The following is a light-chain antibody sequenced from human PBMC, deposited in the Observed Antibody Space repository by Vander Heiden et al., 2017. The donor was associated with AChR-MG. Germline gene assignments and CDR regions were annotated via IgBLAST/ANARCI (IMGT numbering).Light chain of an antibody. CDR3: QQYNNWPYT. Sequence: EIVMTQSPATLSVSPGERATLSCRASQSVSSNLAWYQQRPGQAPRLLIYGASNRATGIPARFSGSGSGTEFTLTISSLQSEDSAVYSCQQYNNWPYTFGRGTKLEIK. CDR2: GAS. CDR1: QSVSSN. J-gene: IGKJ2*01. V-gene: IGKV3-15*01.